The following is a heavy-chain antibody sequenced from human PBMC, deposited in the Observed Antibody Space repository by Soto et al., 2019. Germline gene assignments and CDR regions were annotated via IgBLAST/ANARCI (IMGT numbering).Heavy chain of an antibody. CDR1: GGSISSSSYY. Sequence: SETLSLTCTVSGGSISSSSYYLGWIRQPPGKGLEWIGSIYYSGSTKYNPSLKSRVTISVDKSKSQFSLKLTSVTAADTAIYYCARRVTFGGFDFWGQGSLVTVSS. D-gene: IGHD3-16*01. V-gene: IGHV4-39*07. J-gene: IGHJ4*02. CDR3: ARRVTFGGFDF. CDR2: IYYSGST.